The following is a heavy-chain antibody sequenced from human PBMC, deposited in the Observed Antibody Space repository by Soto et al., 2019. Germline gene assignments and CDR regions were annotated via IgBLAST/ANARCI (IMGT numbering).Heavy chain of an antibody. CDR2: IWYDGTTK. CDR1: GFSLSGYF. Sequence: PGGSLRLSCEVSGFSLSGYFMHWVRQAPGKGLEWVAVIWYDGTTKNYADSVKGRSTISRDSSKNTVYLQMDSLKVEDTAVYYCARDVDRTSHLNWFDPWGQGVMVTVSS. CDR3: ARDVDRTSHLNWFDP. V-gene: IGHV3-33*01. J-gene: IGHJ5*02. D-gene: IGHD5-12*01.